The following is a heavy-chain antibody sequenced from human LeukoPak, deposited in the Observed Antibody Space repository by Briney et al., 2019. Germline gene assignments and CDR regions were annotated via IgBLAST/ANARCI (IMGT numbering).Heavy chain of an antibody. CDR2: IIPIFGTA. CDR3: ASPDPKEYYYDSSGYYYAS. Sequence: GASVKVSCKASGYSFIRYHIHWVRQAPGQGLEWMGGIIPIFGTANYAQKFQGRVTITADDSTSTAYMELSSLRSEDTAVYYCASPDPKEYYYDSSGYYYASWGQGTLVTVSS. J-gene: IGHJ5*02. D-gene: IGHD3-22*01. V-gene: IGHV1-69*13. CDR1: GYSFIRYH.